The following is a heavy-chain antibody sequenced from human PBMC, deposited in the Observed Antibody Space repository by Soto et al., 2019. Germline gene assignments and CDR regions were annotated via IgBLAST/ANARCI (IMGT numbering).Heavy chain of an antibody. CDR3: AKDSYIWGSYRWSSHFDY. CDR1: GFTFSSYA. CDR2: ISGSGGST. J-gene: IGHJ4*02. V-gene: IGHV3-23*01. Sequence: EVQLLESGGGLVQPGGSLRLSCAASGFTFSSYAMSWVRQAPGKGLEWVSAISGSGGSTYYADSVKGRFTISRDNSKNTLYLQMNSLRAEDTAVYYCAKDSYIWGSYRWSSHFDYWGQGTLVTVSS. D-gene: IGHD3-16*02.